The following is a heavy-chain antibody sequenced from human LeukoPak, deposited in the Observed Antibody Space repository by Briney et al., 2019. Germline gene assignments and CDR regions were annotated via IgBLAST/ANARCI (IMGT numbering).Heavy chain of an antibody. CDR2: INPSGGST. CDR1: GYTFTSYY. V-gene: IGHV1-46*01. D-gene: IGHD3-22*01. CDR3: AREERYYDSSGSDSTRPFDP. Sequence: ASVKVSCKVSGYTFTSYYMHWVRQAPGQGLEWMGIINPSGGSTSYAQKFQGRVTMTRDTSTSTVYMELSSLRSEDTAVYYCAREERYYDSSGSDSTRPFDPWGQGTLVTVSS. J-gene: IGHJ5*02.